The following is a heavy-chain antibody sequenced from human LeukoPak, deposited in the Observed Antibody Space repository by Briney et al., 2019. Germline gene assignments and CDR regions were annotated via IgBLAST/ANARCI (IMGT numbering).Heavy chain of an antibody. J-gene: IGHJ6*03. D-gene: IGHD5-24*01. V-gene: IGHV3-23*01. CDR2: ISGSASST. CDR1: GFTFSNYA. Sequence: GGSLRLSCAASGFTFSNYAMSWVRQAPGKGLEWVSAISGSASSTYHADSVKGRFTISRDNSKNTLYLQMNSLRAEDTAVYYCAKDQWLQFYDYYYMDVWGKGTTVTISS. CDR3: AKDQWLQFYDYYYMDV.